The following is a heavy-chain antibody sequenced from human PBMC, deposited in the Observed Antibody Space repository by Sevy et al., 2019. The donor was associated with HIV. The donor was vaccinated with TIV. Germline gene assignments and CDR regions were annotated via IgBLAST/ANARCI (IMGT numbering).Heavy chain of an antibody. CDR3: ARAQSGSYLDY. CDR2: TRNKANSYTT. Sequence: GGSLRLSCAASGFTFSDHYMDWVRQAPGKGLEWVGRTRNKANSYTTEYAESVKGRFTISRDDSKNSLYLQMNSLKTEDTAVYYCARAQSGSYLDYWGQGTLVTVSS. D-gene: IGHD1-26*01. CDR1: GFTFSDHY. J-gene: IGHJ4*02. V-gene: IGHV3-72*01.